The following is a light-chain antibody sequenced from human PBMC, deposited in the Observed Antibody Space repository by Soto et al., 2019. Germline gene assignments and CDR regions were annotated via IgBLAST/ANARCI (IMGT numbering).Light chain of an antibody. CDR2: LNSDGSH. CDR1: SGHSSLA. Sequence: QLVLTQSPSASASLGASVKLTCTLSSGHSSLAIAWHQQQPEKGPRFLMKLNSDGSHTKGDGIPDRFSGSSSGAERYLTISSLRSEDEADYYCQTWGTGIHVVFGGGTQLTVL. J-gene: IGLJ2*01. V-gene: IGLV4-69*01. CDR3: QTWGTGIHVV.